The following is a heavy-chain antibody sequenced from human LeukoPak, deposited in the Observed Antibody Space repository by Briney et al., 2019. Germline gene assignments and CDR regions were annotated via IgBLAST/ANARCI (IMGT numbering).Heavy chain of an antibody. CDR1: GDSISSYY. V-gene: IGHV4-59*01. CDR3: ARVRSIAVAGNWFDP. CDR2: VYYSGST. Sequence: PSETLSLTCAVSGDSISSYYWSWIRQPPGKGLEWIGYVYYSGSTNYNPSLKSRVTLSVDTSKNQFSLKLSSVTAADTAVYYCARVRSIAVAGNWFDPWGQGTLVTVSS. J-gene: IGHJ5*02. D-gene: IGHD6-19*01.